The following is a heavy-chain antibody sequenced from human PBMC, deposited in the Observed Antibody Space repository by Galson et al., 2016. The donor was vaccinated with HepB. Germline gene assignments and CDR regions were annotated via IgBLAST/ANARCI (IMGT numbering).Heavy chain of an antibody. D-gene: IGHD3-3*01. J-gene: IGHJ4*02. CDR3: ARESDFWSFDY. V-gene: IGHV1-18*01. CDR2: ISAYNGNT. Sequence: SVKVSCKASGYPFTSYGISWVRQAPGQGLEWMGGISAYNGNTNSAQKLQGRVTITADESTSTAYMELTSLRSEDTAVYYCARESDFWSFDYWGQGTLVTVSS. CDR1: GYPFTSYG.